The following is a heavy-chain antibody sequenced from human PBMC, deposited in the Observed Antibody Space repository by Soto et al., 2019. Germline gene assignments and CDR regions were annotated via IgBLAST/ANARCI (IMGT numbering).Heavy chain of an antibody. CDR3: ARDDLYDSIGPSCDY. V-gene: IGHV1-46*01. D-gene: IGHD3-22*01. CDR2: INPSGGST. Sequence: QVQLVQSGAEVKKPGASVKVSCKASGYTFTKSYIHWVRQAPGQGLEWLGIINPSGGSTNYAQKFQGRVTMTRDTSTSTVYMELSILRTDDTAVYYCARDDLYDSIGPSCDYCGQGTLVTVSS. J-gene: IGHJ4*02. CDR1: GYTFTKSY.